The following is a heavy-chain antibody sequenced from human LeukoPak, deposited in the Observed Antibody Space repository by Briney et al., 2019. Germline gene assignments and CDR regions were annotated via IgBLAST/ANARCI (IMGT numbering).Heavy chain of an antibody. V-gene: IGHV4-61*02. D-gene: IGHD3-22*01. J-gene: IGHJ3*02. Sequence: SETLSLTCTVSGDSIRSSSYYWSWIRQPAGKGLEWIGRIYTSGSTNYNPSLKSRVTMSVDTSKNQFSLKLSSVTAADTAVYYCARDPDSNYYDSSGYAHDAFDIWGQGTMVTVSS. CDR2: IYTSGST. CDR3: ARDPDSNYYDSSGYAHDAFDI. CDR1: GDSIRSSSYY.